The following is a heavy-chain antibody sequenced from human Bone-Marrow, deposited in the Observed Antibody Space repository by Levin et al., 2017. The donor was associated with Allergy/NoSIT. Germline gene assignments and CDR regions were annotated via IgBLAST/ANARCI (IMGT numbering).Heavy chain of an antibody. V-gene: IGHV3-23*01. J-gene: IGHJ4*02. Sequence: SCAASGFTFSSYAMTWVRQAPGKGLDWVSAISAGGDSTYYADSVKGRFTISRDNSKNTLYLQMNSLRAEDTAIYYCTKERIGYCTGGVCPPVMGQFDFWGQGNLVTVSS. CDR2: ISAGGDST. CDR1: GFTFSSYA. D-gene: IGHD2-8*02. CDR3: TKERIGYCTGGVCPPVMGQFDF.